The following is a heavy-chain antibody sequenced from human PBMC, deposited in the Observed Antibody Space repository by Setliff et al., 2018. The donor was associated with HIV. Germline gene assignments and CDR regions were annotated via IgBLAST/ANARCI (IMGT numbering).Heavy chain of an antibody. CDR1: GGSFSGYY. J-gene: IGHJ3*02. D-gene: IGHD3-22*01. CDR3: ARSKGHLYYDDDTGYVLRAFDI. Sequence: SETLSLTCAVYGGSFSGYYWSWIRQPPGKGLEWIGEINHSGSTNYNPSLKSRVTISVDTSKNQFSLKLSSVTAADTAVYCCARSKGHLYYDDDTGYVLRAFDIWGQGTMVTVSS. CDR2: INHSGST. V-gene: IGHV4-34*01.